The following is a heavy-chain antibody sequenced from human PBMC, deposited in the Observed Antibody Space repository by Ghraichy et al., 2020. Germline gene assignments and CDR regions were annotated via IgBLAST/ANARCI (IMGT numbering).Heavy chain of an antibody. CDR1: GFTFSSYS. CDR2: ISSSSSTI. CDR3: ARDKDIVVVPAAIPKLYFDY. D-gene: IGHD2-2*01. Sequence: GGSLRLSCAASGFTFSSYSMNWVRQAPGKGLEWVSYISSSSSTIYYADSVKGRFTISRDNAKNSLYLQMNSLRDEDTAVYYCARDKDIVVVPAAIPKLYFDYWGQGTLVTVSS. V-gene: IGHV3-48*02. J-gene: IGHJ4*02.